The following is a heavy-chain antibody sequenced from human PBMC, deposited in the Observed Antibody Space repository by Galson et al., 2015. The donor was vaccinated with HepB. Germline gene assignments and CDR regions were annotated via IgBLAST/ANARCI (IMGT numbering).Heavy chain of an antibody. D-gene: IGHD2-21*01. J-gene: IGHJ4*02. CDR2: IYYTENT. CDR3: ARAADDSRTYLWSD. CDR1: GVSIRNNRYY. V-gene: IGHV4-39*06. Sequence: ETLSLTCSVSGVSIRNNRYYWGWIRQSPGKGLEWLGNIYYTENTYYNPSLNGRLTVSQDKSKNHFPLNLRSVTAADTAVYYCARAADDSRTYLWSDWGQGTRVIVSS.